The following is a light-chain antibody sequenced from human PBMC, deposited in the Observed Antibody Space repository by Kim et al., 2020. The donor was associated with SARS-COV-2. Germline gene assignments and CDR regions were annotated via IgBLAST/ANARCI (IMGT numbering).Light chain of an antibody. Sequence: SYELTQPPSVSVSPGQTARITCSGDALPKQYAYWYQQKPGQAPVLVIYKDRERPSGIPERFSGSSSGTTVTLTISGVQAEDEADYYCQSADSSGTMVFGG. V-gene: IGLV3-25*03. CDR1: ALPKQY. J-gene: IGLJ3*02. CDR3: QSADSSGTMV. CDR2: KDR.